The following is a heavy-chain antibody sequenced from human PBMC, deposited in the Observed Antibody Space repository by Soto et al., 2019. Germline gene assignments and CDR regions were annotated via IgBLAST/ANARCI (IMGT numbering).Heavy chain of an antibody. V-gene: IGHV4-30-2*01. CDR2: IYHSGST. J-gene: IGHJ5*02. D-gene: IGHD3-10*01. CDR3: ARGLITMVRGVINVKFDP. CDR1: GGSISSGGYS. Sequence: SETLSLTCAVSGGSISSGGYSWSWIRQPPGKGLEWIGYIYHSGSTYYNPSLKSRVTISVDRSKNQFSLKLSSVTAADTAVYYCARGLITMVRGVINVKFDPWGQGTLVTVSS.